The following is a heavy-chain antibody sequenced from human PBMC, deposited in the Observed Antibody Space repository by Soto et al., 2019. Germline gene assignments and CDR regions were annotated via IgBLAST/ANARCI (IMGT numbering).Heavy chain of an antibody. D-gene: IGHD6-6*01. CDR1: GGSISSSNL. CDR3: ARDSEISSSDQYYYYYGMDV. Sequence: PSETLSLTCAVSGGSISSSNLWSWVRQPPGKGLEWIGEIYHSGSTNYNPSLKSRVTISVDTSKNQFSLKLSSVTAADTAVYYCARDSEISSSDQYYYYYGMDVWGQGTTVTVSS. J-gene: IGHJ6*02. V-gene: IGHV4-4*02. CDR2: IYHSGST.